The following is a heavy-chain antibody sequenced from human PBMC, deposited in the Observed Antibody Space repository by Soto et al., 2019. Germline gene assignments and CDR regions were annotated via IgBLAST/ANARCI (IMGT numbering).Heavy chain of an antibody. V-gene: IGHV4-30-4*01. Sequence: SETLSLTCTVSGGFIISGDYYWSWIRQPPGKGLEWIGYIYYSGSTYYNPSLKSRVTISVDTSKNQFSLKLSSVTAADTAVYYCAREGIAAAGTLDPWGQGTLVTVSS. CDR2: IYYSGST. J-gene: IGHJ5*02. D-gene: IGHD6-13*01. CDR1: GGFIISGDYY. CDR3: AREGIAAAGTLDP.